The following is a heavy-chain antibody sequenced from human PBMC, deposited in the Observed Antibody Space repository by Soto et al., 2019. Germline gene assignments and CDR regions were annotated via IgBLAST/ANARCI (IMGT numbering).Heavy chain of an antibody. Sequence: SLRLSCAASGFMFSDYWMHWVRQAPGKGLEWVSRINSDENTTTYADSVKGRFTISRDNAKNTVYLQMNSLRAEDTAVYYCARDEAEQWLVASYFFDFWGQGSLVTVSS. CDR2: INSDENTT. V-gene: IGHV3-74*01. D-gene: IGHD6-19*01. J-gene: IGHJ4*02. CDR1: GFMFSDYW. CDR3: ARDEAEQWLVASYFFDF.